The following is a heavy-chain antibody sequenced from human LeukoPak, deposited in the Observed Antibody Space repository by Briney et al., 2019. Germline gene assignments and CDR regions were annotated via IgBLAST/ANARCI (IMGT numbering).Heavy chain of an antibody. CDR2: IRGSGGDT. CDR1: GFIFSSYA. V-gene: IGHV3-23*01. J-gene: IGHJ3*02. Sequence: GGSLRLSCAASGFIFSSYAMSWVRQAPGKGLEWVSAIRGSGGDTYYGDSVKGRLTISRDNSRNTLYLQMSSLRAEDTALYYCARDPNGDYVGAFDMWGQGTMVTVSS. D-gene: IGHD4-17*01. CDR3: ARDPNGDYVGAFDM.